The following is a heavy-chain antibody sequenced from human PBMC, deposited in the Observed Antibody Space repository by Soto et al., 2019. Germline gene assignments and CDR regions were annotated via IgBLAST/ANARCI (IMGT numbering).Heavy chain of an antibody. Sequence: VASVKVSCKASGYTFTGYYMHWVRQAPGQGLEWMGWINPNSGGTNYAQKFQGRVTMTRDTSISTAYMELSRLRSDDTAVYYCAREWGYSSTWYGDDYYYYSGMDVCGQGTTVTVYS. J-gene: IGHJ6*02. D-gene: IGHD6-13*01. CDR3: AREWGYSSTWYGDDYYYYSGMDV. CDR1: GYTFTGYY. V-gene: IGHV1-2*02. CDR2: INPNSGGT.